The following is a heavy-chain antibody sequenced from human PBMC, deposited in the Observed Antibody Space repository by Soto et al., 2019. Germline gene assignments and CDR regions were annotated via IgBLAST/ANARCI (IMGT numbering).Heavy chain of an antibody. Sequence: GGSLRLSCAASGFTFSSYAMSWVRQAPGKGLEWVSAISGSGGSTYYADSVKGRFTISRDNSKNTLYLQMNSLRAEDTAVYYCAKEGDHELYSSSSFDYWGQGTLVTVSS. CDR3: AKEGDHELYSSSSFDY. CDR2: ISGSGGST. J-gene: IGHJ4*02. V-gene: IGHV3-23*01. CDR1: GFTFSSYA. D-gene: IGHD6-6*01.